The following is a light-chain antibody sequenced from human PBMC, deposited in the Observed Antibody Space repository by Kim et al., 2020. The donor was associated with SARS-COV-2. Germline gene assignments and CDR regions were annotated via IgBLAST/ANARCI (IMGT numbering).Light chain of an antibody. CDR1: NSDIGGYNY. V-gene: IGLV2-14*03. CDR3: SSYTSSKTWV. Sequence: GQWFTISCTGSNSDIGGYNYGSWYQQHPGKAPKLIIYDVTKRPSGVSDRFSGSKSGNTASLIISGLQADDEADYYCSSYTSSKTWVFGGGTKLTVL. J-gene: IGLJ3*02. CDR2: DVT.